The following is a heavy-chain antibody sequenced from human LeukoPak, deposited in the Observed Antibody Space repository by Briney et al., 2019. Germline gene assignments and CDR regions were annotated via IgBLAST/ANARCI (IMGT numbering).Heavy chain of an antibody. Sequence: KPSETLSLTCAVYGGSFSGYYWSWIRQPPGKGLEWIGRIYTGGNTNYNPSLKSRVTMSVDTSKNQFSLKLSSVTAADTAVYYCARGGPSSDYWGQGTLVTVSS. CDR1: GGSFSGYY. CDR3: ARGGPSSDY. V-gene: IGHV4-59*10. J-gene: IGHJ4*02. CDR2: IYTGGNT.